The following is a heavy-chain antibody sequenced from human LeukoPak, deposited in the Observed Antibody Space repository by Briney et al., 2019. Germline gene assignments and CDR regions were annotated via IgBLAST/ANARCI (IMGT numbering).Heavy chain of an antibody. Sequence: ASQTLSLTCTVSGGSISSSSYYWGWIRQPPGKGLEWIGSIYYTRSTYYNPSLKSRVTISVDTSKNQFSLKLTSVTAADTAVYYCARGVTMIVVVIHDWYFDLWGRGTLVTVSS. V-gene: IGHV4-39*01. J-gene: IGHJ2*01. CDR3: ARGVTMIVVVIHDWYFDL. CDR1: GGSISSSSYY. CDR2: IYYTRST. D-gene: IGHD3-22*01.